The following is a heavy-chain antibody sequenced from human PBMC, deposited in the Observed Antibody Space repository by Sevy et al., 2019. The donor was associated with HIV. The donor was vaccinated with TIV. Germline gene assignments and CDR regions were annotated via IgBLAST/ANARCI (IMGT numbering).Heavy chain of an antibody. D-gene: IGHD3-10*01. CDR1: GFTFSDYN. Sequence: GGSLRLSCAASGFTFSDYNMNWVRQAPGKGLEWVSSISSISNYIYYADSVKGRFTISRDSAKNSLYLQMNSLRAEDTAVYCCARETSSFGEGIYYGMDVWGQGTTVTVSS. J-gene: IGHJ6*02. CDR2: ISSISNYI. CDR3: ARETSSFGEGIYYGMDV. V-gene: IGHV3-21*01.